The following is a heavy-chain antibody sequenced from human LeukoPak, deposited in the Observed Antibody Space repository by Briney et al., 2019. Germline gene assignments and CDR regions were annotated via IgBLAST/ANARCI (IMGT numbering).Heavy chain of an antibody. V-gene: IGHV3-66*02. Sequence: GGSLRLSCAASGFTVSGNYMSWVRQAPGKGLEWVSAIYTGGNTYYADSVKSRLTISRDNFKNTLYLQMNSLRADDTAVHYCARDFKDFYFDYWGQGTLVTVSS. CDR2: IYTGGNT. J-gene: IGHJ4*02. CDR1: GFTVSGNY. CDR3: ARDFKDFYFDY. D-gene: IGHD3-3*01.